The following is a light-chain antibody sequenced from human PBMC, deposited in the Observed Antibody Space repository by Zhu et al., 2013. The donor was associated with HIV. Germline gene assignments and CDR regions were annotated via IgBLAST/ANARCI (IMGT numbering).Light chain of an antibody. V-gene: IGKV1-27*01. CDR1: PAINSF. Sequence: DVQMTQSPSSLSASVGDRVTITCRASPAINSFLAWYQQKPGQAPKLLIYAASTLPSGVPSRFSGSGYGTAFTLTINGLQPEDVATYYCQNYNRDPLTFGQGTRLEIK. CDR2: AAS. CDR3: QNYNRDPLT. J-gene: IGKJ5*01.